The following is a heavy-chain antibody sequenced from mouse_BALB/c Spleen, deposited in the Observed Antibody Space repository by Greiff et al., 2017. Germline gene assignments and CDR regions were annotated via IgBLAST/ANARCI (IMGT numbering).Heavy chain of an antibody. D-gene: IGHD2-1*01. CDR3: ARGIGGNYWFAY. J-gene: IGHJ3*01. CDR1: GYSFTGYY. Sequence: LVKTGASVKISCKASGYSFTGYYMHWVKQSHGKSLEWIGYISCYNGATSYNQKFKGKATFTVDTSSSTAYMQFNSLTSEDSAVYYCARGIGGNYWFAYWGQGTLVTVSA. V-gene: IGHV1S34*01. CDR2: ISCYNGAT.